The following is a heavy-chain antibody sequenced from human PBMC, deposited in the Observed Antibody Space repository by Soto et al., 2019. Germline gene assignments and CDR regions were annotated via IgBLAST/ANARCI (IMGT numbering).Heavy chain of an antibody. CDR1: GFRFRTRA. D-gene: IGHD1-26*01. J-gene: IGHJ5*01. V-gene: IGHV3-23*01. CDR2: IRPGGDST. CDR3: TTHEEGAPWAGGFDS. Sequence: PGGSLRLSCAASGFRFRTRAMSWVRQAPGKGLEWVASIRPGGDSTYYADSVKGRFAVPRDNSNVTLYLQMDSLRGEDTGIYYCTTHEEGAPWAGGFDSWGKGTLVTVS.